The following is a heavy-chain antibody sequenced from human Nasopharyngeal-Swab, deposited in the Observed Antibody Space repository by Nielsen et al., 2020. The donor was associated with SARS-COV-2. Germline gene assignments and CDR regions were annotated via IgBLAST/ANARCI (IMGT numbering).Heavy chain of an antibody. CDR2: ISGSGGST. J-gene: IGHJ4*02. V-gene: IGHV3-23*01. Sequence: GESLKISCADSGFTFSSYAMSWVRQAPGKGLEWVSAISGSGGSTYYADSVKGRFTISRDNSKNTLYLQMNSLRAEDTAVYYCAKVGVIDIVVVPAAISTYYFDYWGQGTLVTVSS. CDR3: AKVGVIDIVVVPAAISTYYFDY. D-gene: IGHD2-2*01. CDR1: GFTFSSYA.